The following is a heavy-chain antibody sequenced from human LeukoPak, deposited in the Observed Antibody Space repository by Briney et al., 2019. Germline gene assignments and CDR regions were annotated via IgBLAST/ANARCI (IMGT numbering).Heavy chain of an antibody. CDR3: AMGPSKPRFGS. CDR1: GGSISKSYLY. V-gene: IGHV4-39*01. J-gene: IGHJ4*02. CDR2: IYYSGKT. Sequence: SETLSLTCTVSGGSISKSYLYWGWIRQPPGKGLEWIGTIYYSGKTFYNSSPKSRVTISIDTSKNQFSLRLTAVTAADTALYYCAMGPSKPRFGSWGQGTLVTVSS. D-gene: IGHD5-18*01.